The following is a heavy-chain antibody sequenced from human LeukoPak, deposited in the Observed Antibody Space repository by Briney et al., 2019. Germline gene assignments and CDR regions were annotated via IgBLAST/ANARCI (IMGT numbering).Heavy chain of an antibody. V-gene: IGHV1-2*02. J-gene: IGHJ1*01. D-gene: IGHD2-2*01. Sequence: ASVKVSCKASGYTFTGYYMHWVRQAPGQGLEWMGWINPNSGGTNYAQKFQGRVTMTRDTSISTAYMELSRLRSDDTAVYYCATRYCSSTSCYAEYLQHWGQGTLVTVSS. CDR2: INPNSGGT. CDR1: GYTFTGYY. CDR3: ATRYCSSTSCYAEYLQH.